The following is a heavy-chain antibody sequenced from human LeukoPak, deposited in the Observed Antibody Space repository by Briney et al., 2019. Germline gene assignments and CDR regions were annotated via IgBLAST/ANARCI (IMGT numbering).Heavy chain of an antibody. CDR2: INTNTGNP. CDR1: GYTFTSYA. V-gene: IGHV7-4-1*02. Sequence: ASVKVSCKASGYTFTSYAMNWVRQAPGQGLEWMGWINTNTGNPTYAQGFTGRFVFSLDTSVSTAYLQISSLKAEDTAVYYCAGGGHGSGSYRPTCWGQGTLVTVSS. D-gene: IGHD3-10*01. CDR3: AGGGHGSGSYRPTC. J-gene: IGHJ4*02.